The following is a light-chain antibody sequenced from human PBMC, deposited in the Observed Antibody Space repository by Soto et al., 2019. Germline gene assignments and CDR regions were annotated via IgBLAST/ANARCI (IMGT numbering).Light chain of an antibody. CDR3: QQYGSSPPIT. J-gene: IGKJ5*01. V-gene: IGKV4-1*01. CDR1: QSVLYSPNNKNC. CDR2: WAS. Sequence: DIVMTQSPDSLAVSLGERATINCKSSQSVLYSPNNKNCLAWYQQKPGQPPKLLIYWASTRESGVPDRFSGSGSGTDFTLTISRLEPEDFAVYYCQQYGSSPPITFGQGTRLEIK.